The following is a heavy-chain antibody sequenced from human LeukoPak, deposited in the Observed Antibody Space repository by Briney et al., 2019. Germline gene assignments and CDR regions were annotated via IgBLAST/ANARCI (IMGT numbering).Heavy chain of an antibody. J-gene: IGHJ4*02. V-gene: IGHV5-10-1*01. Sequence: GESLKIFCKGSGYSFTNYGISWVRQMPGKGLEWMGRIDPSDSYSNYGPSFQGHDTISADRSISTAYLQWRSLKASDTAMYYCARQLDYYDKRDYWGQGTLVTVAS. CDR3: ARQLDYYDKRDY. CDR2: IDPSDSYS. D-gene: IGHD3-22*01. CDR1: GYSFTNYG.